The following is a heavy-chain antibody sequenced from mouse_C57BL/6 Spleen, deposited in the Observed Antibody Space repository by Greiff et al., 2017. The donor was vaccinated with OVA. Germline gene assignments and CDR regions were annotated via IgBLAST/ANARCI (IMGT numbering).Heavy chain of an antibody. D-gene: IGHD2-4*01. Sequence: VQLQQSGAELVRPGASVTLSCKASGYTFTDYEMHWVKQTPVHGLEWIGAIDPETGGTAYNQKFKGKAILTADKSSSTAYMELRSLTSEDSAVYYCTPFYDYDDYWGQGTTLTVSS. J-gene: IGHJ2*01. CDR3: TPFYDYDDY. CDR1: GYTFTDYE. V-gene: IGHV1-15*01. CDR2: IDPETGGT.